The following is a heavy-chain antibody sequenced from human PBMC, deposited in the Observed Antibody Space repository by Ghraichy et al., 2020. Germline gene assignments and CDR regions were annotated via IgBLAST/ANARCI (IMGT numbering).Heavy chain of an antibody. J-gene: IGHJ4*02. Sequence: SVKVSCSASAGSFSRYTISWVRLAPGQGLEWVGGSLSISRRTVYVQKFQGRVTITADISANTAHMEMRSLRSEDTAVYYCVADRGYWGQGTLVTVSS. CDR1: AGSFSRYT. CDR2: SLSISRRT. CDR3: VADRGY. D-gene: IGHD1-14*01. V-gene: IGHV1-69*06.